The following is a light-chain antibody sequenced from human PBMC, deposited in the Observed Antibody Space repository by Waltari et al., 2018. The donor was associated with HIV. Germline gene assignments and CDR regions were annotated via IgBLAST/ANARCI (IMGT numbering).Light chain of an antibody. Sequence: QSVLTQPPSASGTPGQRVTISCSGSSSNIGTNTVHWYQHRPGSAPKLLIYSNKQRPSGVPDRFSAAKSGTSASLAISGLRSEDEAEYYCAAWDENLNGLFGGGTKLTVL. J-gene: IGLJ3*02. CDR3: AAWDENLNGL. CDR1: SSNIGTNT. V-gene: IGLV1-44*01. CDR2: SNK.